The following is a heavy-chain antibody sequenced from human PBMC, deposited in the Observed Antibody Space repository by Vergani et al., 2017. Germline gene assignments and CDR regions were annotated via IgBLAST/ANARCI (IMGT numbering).Heavy chain of an antibody. CDR2: INHSGST. CDR3: AREGGSGSWDSDAFDI. D-gene: IGHD3-10*01. Sequence: KESGPVLVKPTETLTLTCTVSGFSLSNARMGVSWIRQPPGKGLEWIGEINHSGSTNYNPSLKSRVTISVDTSKNQFSLKLSSVTAADTAVYYCAREGGSGSWDSDAFDIWGQGTTVTVSS. CDR1: GFSLSNARMG. V-gene: IGHV4-4*02. J-gene: IGHJ3*02.